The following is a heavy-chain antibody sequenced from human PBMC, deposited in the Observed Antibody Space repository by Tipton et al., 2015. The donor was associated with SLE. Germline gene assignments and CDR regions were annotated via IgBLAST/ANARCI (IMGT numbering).Heavy chain of an antibody. V-gene: IGHV4-61*02. D-gene: IGHD2-15*01. CDR1: GASISNDLYY. J-gene: IGHJ3*02. CDR3: AAYPVSRGALLLGFDI. Sequence: TLSLTCTVSGASISNDLYYWTWIRQSAEKGLEWIGRIYTSGSTSFNPSLKSRATISVDTSKSQISLRLNSVTAADTAVYYCAAYPVSRGALLLGFDIWGQGAMAIVSS. CDR2: IYTSGST.